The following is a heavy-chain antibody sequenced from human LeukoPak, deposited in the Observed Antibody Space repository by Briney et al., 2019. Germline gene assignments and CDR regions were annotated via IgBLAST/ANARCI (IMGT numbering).Heavy chain of an antibody. CDR3: ARAHTPFGYSSSWYT. CDR1: GYTFTGYY. D-gene: IGHD6-13*01. J-gene: IGHJ4*02. V-gene: IGHV1-2*02. CDR2: INPNSGGA. Sequence: ASVKVSCKASGYTFTGYYMHWVRQAPGQGLEWMGWINPNSGGANYAQKFQGRVTMTRDTSISTAYMELSRLRSDDTAVYYCARAHTPFGYSSSWYTWGQGTLVTVSS.